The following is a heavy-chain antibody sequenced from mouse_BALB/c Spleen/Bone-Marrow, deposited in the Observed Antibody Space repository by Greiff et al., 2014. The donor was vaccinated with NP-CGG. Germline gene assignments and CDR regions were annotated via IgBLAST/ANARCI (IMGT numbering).Heavy chain of an antibody. D-gene: IGHD2-14*01. CDR2: ISDGGSYT. Sequence: EVQRVESGGGLVKPGGSLKLSCAASGFTFSDYYMYWVRQTPEKRLEWVATISDGGSYTYYPDSVKGRFTISRDIPKNNLYLQMSSLKSEDTAMYYCARDRGVQGYAMDYWGQGTSVTVSS. V-gene: IGHV5-4*02. CDR1: GFTFSDYY. CDR3: ARDRGVQGYAMDY. J-gene: IGHJ4*01.